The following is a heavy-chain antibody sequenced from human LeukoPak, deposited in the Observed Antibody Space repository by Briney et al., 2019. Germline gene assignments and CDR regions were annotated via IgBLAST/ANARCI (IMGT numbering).Heavy chain of an antibody. V-gene: IGHV1-8*01. D-gene: IGHD4-11*01. J-gene: IGHJ6*03. CDR3: ARGTVTTNYYYYYMDV. Sequence: GASVKVSCKASGYTFTSYDINWVRQATGQGLEWMGWVNPNSGNTGYAQKFQGRVTMTRNTSISTAYMELSSLRSEDTAVYYCARGTVTTNYYYYYMDVWGKGTTVTVSS. CDR2: VNPNSGNT. CDR1: GYTFTSYD.